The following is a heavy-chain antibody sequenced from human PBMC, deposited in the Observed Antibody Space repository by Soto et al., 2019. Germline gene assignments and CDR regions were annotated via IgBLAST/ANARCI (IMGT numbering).Heavy chain of an antibody. Sequence: GGSLRLSCAASGFTFSNSWMSWVRQAPGKGLEWVGRIKSKTDGGTTDYAAPVKGRFTISRDDSKNTLYLQMNSLKTEDTAVYYCTTGPQVIWFGELKHWVDPWGQGTLVTVSS. D-gene: IGHD3-10*01. CDR1: GFTFSNSW. CDR3: TTGPQVIWFGELKHWVDP. J-gene: IGHJ5*02. V-gene: IGHV3-15*01. CDR2: IKSKTDGGTT.